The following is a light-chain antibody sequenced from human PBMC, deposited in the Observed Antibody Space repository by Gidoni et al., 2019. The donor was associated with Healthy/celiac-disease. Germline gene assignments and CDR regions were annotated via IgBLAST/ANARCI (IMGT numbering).Light chain of an antibody. V-gene: IGKV1-39*01. J-gene: IGKJ1*01. CDR1: QSTSSY. Sequence: IQMTHSPSSLSASVGDRVTITCRASQSTSSYLNWYQQKPGKAPKLLIYASSSLQSGVPTSFSSGGSGTDFTLTISSLQPEDFATYYCQQSYSTPKTFGQGTKVEIK. CDR3: QQSYSTPKT. CDR2: ASS.